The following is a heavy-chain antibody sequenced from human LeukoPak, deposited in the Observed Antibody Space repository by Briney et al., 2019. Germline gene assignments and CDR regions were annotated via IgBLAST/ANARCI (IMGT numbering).Heavy chain of an antibody. J-gene: IGHJ4*02. D-gene: IGHD3-16*02. V-gene: IGHV3-43*01. CDR3: SRGGYLNGFYFND. CDR1: GFSLNEYT. CDR2: INWDGGTT. Sequence: GGSLRLSCAASGFSLNEYTMHWVRQVPGKGLEWVSLINWDGGTTQYADSVKGRFTISRDTTKNSLYLQMNSLTTADTAFYYCSRGGYLNGFYFNDWGQGTLVTVSS.